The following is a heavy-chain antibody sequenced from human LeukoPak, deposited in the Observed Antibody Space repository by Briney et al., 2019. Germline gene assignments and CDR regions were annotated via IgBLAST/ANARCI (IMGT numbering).Heavy chain of an antibody. D-gene: IGHD5-24*01. J-gene: IGHJ4*02. CDR1: GFTFSSYE. CDR3: ATGDGYNSRLDY. V-gene: IGHV3-23*01. CDR2: ISGSGGST. Sequence: GGSLRLSCAASGFTFSSYEMNWVRQAPGKGLEWVSTISGSGGSTYYADSVKGRFTISRDNSKNTLYLQMNSLRAEDTAVYYCATGDGYNSRLDYWGQGTLVTVSS.